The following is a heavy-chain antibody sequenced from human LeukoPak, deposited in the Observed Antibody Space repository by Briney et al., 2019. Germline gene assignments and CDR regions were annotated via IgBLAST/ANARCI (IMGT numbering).Heavy chain of an antibody. D-gene: IGHD6-13*01. V-gene: IGHV3-21*01. Sequence: PWGSLRLSCAASGFTFSSYSMNWVRQAPGKGLEWVSSISSSSSYIYYADSVKGRFTISRDNAKNSLYLQMNSLRAEDTAVYYCARDFKVSGIAAAVAPVDYWGQGTLVTVSS. CDR1: GFTFSSYS. CDR3: ARDFKVSGIAAAVAPVDY. CDR2: ISSSSSYI. J-gene: IGHJ4*02.